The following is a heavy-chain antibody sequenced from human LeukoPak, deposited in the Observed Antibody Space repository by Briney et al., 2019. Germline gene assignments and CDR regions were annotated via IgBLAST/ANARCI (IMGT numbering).Heavy chain of an antibody. CDR3: ASLLPPTWGENWFDP. CDR2: IIPIFGTA. J-gene: IGHJ5*02. D-gene: IGHD3-16*01. Sequence: GASVKVSCKASGGTFSSYAISWVRQAPGQGLEWMGGIIPIFGTANYAQKFQGRVTITADESTSTAYMGLSSLRSEDTAVYYCASLLPPTWGENWFDPWGQGTLVTVSS. V-gene: IGHV1-69*13. CDR1: GGTFSSYA.